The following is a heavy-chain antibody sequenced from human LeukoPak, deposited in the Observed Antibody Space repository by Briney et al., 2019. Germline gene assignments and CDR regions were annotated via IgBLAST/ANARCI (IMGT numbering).Heavy chain of an antibody. D-gene: IGHD3-3*01. CDR1: GFTFSSYS. J-gene: IGHJ3*02. Sequence: GGSLRLSCAASGFTFSSYSMNWVRQAPGKGLEWVSYISSSSSTIYYADSVKGRFTISRGNAKNSLYLQMNSLRAEDTAVYYCARGLRFLEWLSGDAFDIWGQGTMVTVSS. CDR2: ISSSSSTI. V-gene: IGHV3-48*04. CDR3: ARGLRFLEWLSGDAFDI.